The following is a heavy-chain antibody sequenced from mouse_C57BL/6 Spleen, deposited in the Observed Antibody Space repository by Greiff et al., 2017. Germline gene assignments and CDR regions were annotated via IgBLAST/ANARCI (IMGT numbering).Heavy chain of an antibody. D-gene: IGHD1-1*01. CDR3: AREPLRSYAIDY. J-gene: IGHJ4*01. V-gene: IGHV1-18*01. CDR2: INPNNGGT. Sequence: VQLQQSGPELVKPGASVKIPCKASGYTFTDYNMAWVKQSHGKSLEWIGDINPNNGGTIYNQKFKGKAPLTVEKSSSTAYMELRCLTSENTSVYYCAREPLRSYAIDYWGQGTSVTVSS. CDR1: GYTFTDYN.